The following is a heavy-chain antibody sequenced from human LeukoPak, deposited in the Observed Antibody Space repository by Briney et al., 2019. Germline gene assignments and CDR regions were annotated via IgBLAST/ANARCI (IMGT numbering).Heavy chain of an antibody. D-gene: IGHD6-6*01. CDR2: IWYDGSNK. CDR1: GFTFSSYG. J-gene: IGHJ4*02. V-gene: IGHV3-33*01. Sequence: GGSLRLSCAASGFTFSSYGMHWVRQAPGKGVEGVAVIWYDGSNKYYADSVKGRFTISGDNSKNTLDLEMDSLRAEDTAVYCCARGLDFGNIAARDYYFYYWGQGTLVTVSS. CDR3: ARGLDFGNIAARDYYFYY.